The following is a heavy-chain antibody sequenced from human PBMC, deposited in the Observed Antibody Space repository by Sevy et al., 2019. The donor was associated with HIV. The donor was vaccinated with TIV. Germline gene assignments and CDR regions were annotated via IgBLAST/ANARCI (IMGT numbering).Heavy chain of an antibody. CDR2: ISSSSSYI. CDR1: GFTFSSYT. J-gene: IGHJ2*01. Sequence: GWSLRLSCAASGFTFSSYTMNWVRQAPGKGLEWVSSISSSSSYIYYADSMKGRFTISRDNAKNSLYLQMNSLRVEDTAVYFCARDPKLRGDYDSSGYWYFDLWGRGTLVTVSS. V-gene: IGHV3-21*01. D-gene: IGHD3-22*01. CDR3: ARDPKLRGDYDSSGYWYFDL.